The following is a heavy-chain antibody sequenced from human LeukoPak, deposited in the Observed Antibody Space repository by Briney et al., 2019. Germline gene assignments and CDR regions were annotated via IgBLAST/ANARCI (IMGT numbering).Heavy chain of an antibody. CDR3: ARRGIVLMVYAI. J-gene: IGHJ4*02. Sequence: SETLSLTCTVSGGSISSYYWSWIRQPPGKGLEWIGYIYYSGSTNYNPSLKSRVTISVDTSKNQFSLKLSSVTAADTAVYYCARRGIVLMVYAIWGQGTLVTVSS. CDR1: GGSISSYY. CDR2: IYYSGST. V-gene: IGHV4-59*12. D-gene: IGHD2-8*01.